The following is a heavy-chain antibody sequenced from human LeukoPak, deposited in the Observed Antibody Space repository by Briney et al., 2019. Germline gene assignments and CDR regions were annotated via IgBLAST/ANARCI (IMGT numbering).Heavy chain of an antibody. J-gene: IGHJ4*02. CDR1: GGSISSSSYY. D-gene: IGHD3-22*01. V-gene: IGHV4-39*01. CDR3: ARFYYDTPY. Sequence: SETLSLTCTVPGGSISSSSYYWGWIRQPPGKGLEWIGSIYYSGSTYYNPSLKSRVTISVDTSKNQFSLKLSSVTAADTAVYYCARFYYDTPYWGQGTLVTVSS. CDR2: IYYSGST.